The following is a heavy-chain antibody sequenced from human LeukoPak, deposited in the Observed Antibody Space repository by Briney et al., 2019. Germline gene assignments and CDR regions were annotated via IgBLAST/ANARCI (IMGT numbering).Heavy chain of an antibody. J-gene: IGHJ4*02. CDR3: ARSNYDFWSGYLYYLDY. Sequence: GGSLRLSCAASGFTFSNAWMSWVRQAPGKGLEWVANIKQDGSEKYYVDSVKGRFTISRDNAKNSLYLQMNSLRAEDTAVYYCARSNYDFWSGYLYYLDYWGQGTLVTVSS. CDR1: GFTFSNAW. D-gene: IGHD3-3*01. V-gene: IGHV3-7*01. CDR2: IKQDGSEK.